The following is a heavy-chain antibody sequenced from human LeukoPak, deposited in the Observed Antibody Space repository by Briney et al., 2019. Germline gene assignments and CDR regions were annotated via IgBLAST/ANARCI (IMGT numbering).Heavy chain of an antibody. CDR3: ARGLIYGKGAFDI. V-gene: IGHV3-48*01. CDR2: MSSSSSTI. CDR1: GFTFSYYS. Sequence: PGGSLRLSCAASGFTFSYYSMNWVRQAPGKGLEWVAYMSSSSSTIHYADSVKGRFTISRDNAKNSLYLQMNSLRAEDTAVYYCARGLIYGKGAFDIWGQGTMVTVSS. D-gene: IGHD4-17*01. J-gene: IGHJ3*02.